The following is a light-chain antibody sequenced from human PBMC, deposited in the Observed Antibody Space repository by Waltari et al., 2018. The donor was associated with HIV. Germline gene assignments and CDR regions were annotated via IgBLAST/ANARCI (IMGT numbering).Light chain of an antibody. CDR2: VNSDGSH. Sequence: QLVLTQSPSASASLGASVKLTCTLSSGHSSYAIAWHQKQAEKGPRYLMKVNSDGSHNKGDGIPVRFSGSSSGAERYLTISSLQSEDEADYYCQTWATGIQVFGGGTKLTVL. J-gene: IGLJ3*02. V-gene: IGLV4-69*01. CDR1: SGHSSYA. CDR3: QTWATGIQV.